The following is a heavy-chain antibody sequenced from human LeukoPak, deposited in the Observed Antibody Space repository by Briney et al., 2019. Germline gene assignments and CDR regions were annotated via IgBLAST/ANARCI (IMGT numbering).Heavy chain of an antibody. J-gene: IGHJ4*02. CDR2: IYYSGST. CDR3: ARHDDTYYYDSSGQNFDY. Sequence: SETLSLTCTVSGGSISSSIYYWGWIRQPPGKGLEWIGSIYYSGSTYYNPSLKSRVTISVDTSKNQFSLKLSSVTAADTAVYYCARHDDTYYYDSSGQNFDYWGQGTLVTVSS. V-gene: IGHV4-39*01. CDR1: GGSISSSIYY. D-gene: IGHD3-22*01.